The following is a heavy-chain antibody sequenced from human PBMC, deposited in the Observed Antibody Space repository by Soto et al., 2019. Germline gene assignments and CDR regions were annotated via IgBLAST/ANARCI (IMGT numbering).Heavy chain of an antibody. Sequence: GGSLRLSCTASGFTFCDYAMSWFRQAPGKGLEWVGFIRSKAYGGTTEYAASVKGRFTISRDDSKSIAYLQMNSLKTEDTAVYYCTITYYDFWSGYYGYYWGQGTLVTVSS. CDR2: IRSKAYGGTT. CDR3: TITYYDFWSGYYGYY. V-gene: IGHV3-49*03. D-gene: IGHD3-3*01. CDR1: GFTFCDYA. J-gene: IGHJ4*02.